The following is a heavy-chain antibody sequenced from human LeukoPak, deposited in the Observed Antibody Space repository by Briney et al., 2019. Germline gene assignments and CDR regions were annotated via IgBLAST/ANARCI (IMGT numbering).Heavy chain of an antibody. CDR3: ARGTLIVVVPAAIYH. D-gene: IGHD2-2*01. CDR2: INPNSGGT. V-gene: IGHV1-2*02. J-gene: IGHJ4*02. CDR1: GYTLTGYY. Sequence: ASVKVSCKASGYTLTGYYMHWVRQAPGQGLEWMGWINPNSGGTNYAQKFQGRVTMTRDTSISTAYMELSRLRSDDTAVYYCARGTLIVVVPAAIYHWGQGTLVTVSS.